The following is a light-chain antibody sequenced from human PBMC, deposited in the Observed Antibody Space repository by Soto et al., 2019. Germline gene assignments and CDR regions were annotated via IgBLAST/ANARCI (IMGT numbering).Light chain of an antibody. Sequence: EIVLTQSPATLSLSPGERATLSCRASQSVSSYLAWYQQKPGQAPRLLIYDSSSRATGIPARFSGSGSGTDFTLTISSLEPEDFAVYYCQQYAYWPETFGQGTKVEIK. CDR1: QSVSSY. J-gene: IGKJ1*01. V-gene: IGKV3-11*01. CDR2: DSS. CDR3: QQYAYWPET.